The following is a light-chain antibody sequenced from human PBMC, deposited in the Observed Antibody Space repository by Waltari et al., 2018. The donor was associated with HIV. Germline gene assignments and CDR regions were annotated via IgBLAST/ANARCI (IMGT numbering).Light chain of an antibody. J-gene: IGKJ5*01. Sequence: DIVMMQSPATLSVSPGERATLSCRASQFVSSNLVWYQRKPGQAPSLLICVASRRAPCIPDRCSGSGAETEFTLSISSLQSEDFAVYRCQQYISWPLTFGQGTRLEIK. CDR3: QQYISWPLT. V-gene: IGKV3D-15*01. CDR1: QFVSSN. CDR2: VAS.